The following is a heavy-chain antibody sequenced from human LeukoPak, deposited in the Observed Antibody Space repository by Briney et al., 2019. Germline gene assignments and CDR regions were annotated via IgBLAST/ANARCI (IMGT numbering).Heavy chain of an antibody. D-gene: IGHD6-13*01. CDR2: ISYDGSNK. CDR1: GFTFSSYG. J-gene: IGHJ4*02. Sequence: GGSLRLSCAASGFTFSSYGMHWVRQAPGKGLEWVAVISYDGSNKYYADSVKGRFTISRDNSKNTLNLQMNSLRAEDTAVYYCARFIAPAGYFDYWGQGTLVTVSS. CDR3: ARFIAPAGYFDY. V-gene: IGHV3-30*03.